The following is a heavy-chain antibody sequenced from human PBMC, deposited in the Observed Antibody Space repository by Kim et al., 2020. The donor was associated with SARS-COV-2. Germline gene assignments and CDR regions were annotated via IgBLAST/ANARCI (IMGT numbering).Heavy chain of an antibody. CDR3: ASRGPPVRGVSSDY. CDR1: GGSFSGYY. J-gene: IGHJ4*02. CDR2: INHSGST. Sequence: SETLSLTCAVYGGSFSGYYWSWIRQPPGKGLEWIGEINHSGSTNYNPSLKSRVTISVDTSKNQFSLKLSSVTAADTAVYYCASRGPPVRGVSSDYWGQGTLVTVSS. V-gene: IGHV4-34*01. D-gene: IGHD3-10*01.